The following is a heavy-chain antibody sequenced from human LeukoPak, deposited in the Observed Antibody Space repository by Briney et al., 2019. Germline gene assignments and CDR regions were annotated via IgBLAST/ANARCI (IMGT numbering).Heavy chain of an antibody. Sequence: SQTLSLTCAVYGGSFSGYYWSWIRQPPGKGLEWIGEINHSGSTNYNPSLKSRVTISVDTSKNQFSLKLSSVTAADTAVYYCARGTMTTVTYYFDYWGQGTLVTVSS. CDR1: GGSFSGYY. D-gene: IGHD4-17*01. J-gene: IGHJ4*02. V-gene: IGHV4-34*01. CDR3: ARGTMTTVTYYFDY. CDR2: INHSGST.